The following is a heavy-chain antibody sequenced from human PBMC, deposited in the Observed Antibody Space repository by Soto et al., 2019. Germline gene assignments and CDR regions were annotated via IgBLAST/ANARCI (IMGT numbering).Heavy chain of an antibody. J-gene: IGHJ4*02. Sequence: VQLVESGGGVVQPGRSLRLSCAASGFTFSDYAMHWVRQAPSKGLEWVAVVSHDGRNTHYADSVKGRFTISRDSSKNTVSLEMTSLRAEDTAVYYCSKGGRQWLVTSDFNYWGQGALVTVSS. V-gene: IGHV3-30*18. D-gene: IGHD6-19*01. CDR2: VSHDGRNT. CDR3: SKGGRQWLVTSDFNY. CDR1: GFTFSDYA.